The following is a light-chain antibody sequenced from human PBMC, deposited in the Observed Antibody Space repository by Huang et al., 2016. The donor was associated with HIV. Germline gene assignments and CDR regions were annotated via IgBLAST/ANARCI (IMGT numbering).Light chain of an antibody. CDR2: DAS. J-gene: IGKJ4*01. CDR3: QQRSAWPLT. CDR1: QGVHSY. Sequence: EIVLTQSPATLSLSPGERATRSCRASQGVHSYLAWYQQKPGQAPRLLIYDASNRATGNPDRFSGRGSGTDFTLTISNLQSEDFAVYYCQQRSAWPLTFGGGTKVEI. V-gene: IGKV3-11*01.